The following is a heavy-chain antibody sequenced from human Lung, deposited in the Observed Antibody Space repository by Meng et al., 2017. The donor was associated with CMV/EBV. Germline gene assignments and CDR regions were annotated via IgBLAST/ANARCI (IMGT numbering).Heavy chain of an antibody. V-gene: IGHV3-7*01. Sequence: GGSLRLXCAASGFTFSSFWMAWVRQAPGKGLEWVGNIKQDESEIQYVGSVKGRFTITRDNAKNSLFLQMNSLRAEDTAVYYCARSMLEVNRYYYGMDVWREGXPVTVSS. J-gene: IGHJ6*04. CDR3: ARSMLEVNRYYYGMDV. D-gene: IGHD1-1*01. CDR2: IKQDESEI. CDR1: GFTFSSFW.